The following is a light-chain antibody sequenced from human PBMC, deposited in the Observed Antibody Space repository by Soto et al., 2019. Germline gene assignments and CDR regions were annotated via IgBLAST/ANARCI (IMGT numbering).Light chain of an antibody. J-gene: IGKJ1*01. CDR3: QQSFSSPPWT. Sequence: DIQMTQSPSSLSASFLDSVTVTCXSSQNSXXXXNWYQQKPGKAPNLLIYAASSLHSGVPSRFSGSGSGTDFTLTISSLQPEDFATYYCQQSFSSPPWTFGQGTKVE. V-gene: IGKV1-39*01. CDR2: AAS. CDR1: QNSXXX.